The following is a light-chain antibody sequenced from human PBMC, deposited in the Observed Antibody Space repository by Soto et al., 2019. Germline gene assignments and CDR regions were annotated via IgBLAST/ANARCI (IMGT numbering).Light chain of an antibody. J-gene: IGKJ1*01. Sequence: EIVLTQSPGTLSLSPGERATLSCRASQSVSSSYLAWYQQKPGQAPRLLIYGASSRATGISDRFSGSGSGTDFTLTISRLEPEDFAVYYCQQYSTFGQGTKVDIK. CDR3: QQYST. CDR1: QSVSSSY. CDR2: GAS. V-gene: IGKV3-20*01.